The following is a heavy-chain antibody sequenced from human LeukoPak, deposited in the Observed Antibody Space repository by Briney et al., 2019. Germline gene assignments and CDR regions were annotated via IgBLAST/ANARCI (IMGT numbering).Heavy chain of an antibody. Sequence: GGSLRLSCAASGFTFSTYAMSWVRQIPGKGLEWVSAISGSDDGTYYADSVKGRFTISRDNSRNTLYLQMNTLRAEDTAVYFCAKSPVSSGRGSFCYPFDYWGQGNLVTVSS. V-gene: IGHV3-23*01. CDR2: ISGSDDGT. CDR1: GFTFSTYA. CDR3: AKSPVSSGRGSFCYPFDY. J-gene: IGHJ4*02. D-gene: IGHD2-15*01.